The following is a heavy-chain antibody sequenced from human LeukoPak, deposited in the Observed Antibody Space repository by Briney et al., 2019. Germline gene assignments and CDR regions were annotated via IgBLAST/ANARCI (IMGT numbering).Heavy chain of an antibody. J-gene: IGHJ4*02. Sequence: PSETLSLTCTVSGYSIGSGYYWGWIRQPPGKGLEWLGNIYHGGSTYYNPSLKSRVTISVDTSNNQFSLNLSSVTAADTAVYYCARAVLGYCSTSSCFDRGYHFDYWGQGTLVTVSS. D-gene: IGHD2-2*01. CDR1: GYSIGSGYY. CDR3: ARAVLGYCSTSSCFDRGYHFDY. CDR2: IYHGGST. V-gene: IGHV4-38-2*02.